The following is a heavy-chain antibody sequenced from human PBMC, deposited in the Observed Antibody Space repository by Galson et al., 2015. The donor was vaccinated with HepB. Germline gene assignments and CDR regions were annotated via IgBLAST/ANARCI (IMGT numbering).Heavy chain of an antibody. V-gene: IGHV1-69*13. D-gene: IGHD2-8*01. CDR2: IIPIFGTA. CDR1: GGTFSSYA. CDR3: ARDLSGSFGVYAV. Sequence: SVKVSCKASGGTFSSYAISWVRQAPGQGLGWMGGIIPIFGTANYAQKFQGRVTITADESTSTAYMELSSLRSEDTAVYYCARDLSGSFGVYAVWGQGTMVIVSS. J-gene: IGHJ3*01.